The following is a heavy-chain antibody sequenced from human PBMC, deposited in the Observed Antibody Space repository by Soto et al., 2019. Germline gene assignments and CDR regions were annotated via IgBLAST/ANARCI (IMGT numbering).Heavy chain of an antibody. CDR2: IYPGDSDT. J-gene: IGHJ4*02. CDR3: ARRYYYDSNAAFAY. V-gene: IGHV5-51*01. Sequence: PGESLKISCKGSGYSFTNHWIGWVRQMPGKGLEWMGIIYPGDSDTRYSPSFQGQVTISADKSISTAYLQWSSLKASDTAIYYCARRYYYDSNAAFAYWGQGTPVTVSS. CDR1: GYSFTNHW. D-gene: IGHD3-22*01.